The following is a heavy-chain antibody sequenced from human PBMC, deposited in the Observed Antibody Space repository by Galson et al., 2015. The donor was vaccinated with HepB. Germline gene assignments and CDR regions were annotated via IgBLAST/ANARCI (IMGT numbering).Heavy chain of an antibody. CDR3: ARGTPLYQLHKINYYYYYMDV. D-gene: IGHD2-2*01. CDR2: IIPIFGTA. Sequence: SVKVSCKASGGTFSSYAISWVRQAPGQGLEWMGGIIPIFGTANYAQKFQGRVTITADESTSTAYMELSSLRSEDTAVYYCARGTPLYQLHKINYYYYYMDVWGKGTTVTVSS. V-gene: IGHV1-69*13. CDR1: GGTFSSYA. J-gene: IGHJ6*03.